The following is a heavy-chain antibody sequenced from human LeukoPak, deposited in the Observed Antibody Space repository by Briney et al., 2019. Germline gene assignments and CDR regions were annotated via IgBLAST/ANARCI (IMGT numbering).Heavy chain of an antibody. CDR2: IIPIFGTA. J-gene: IGHJ6*03. CDR1: GGTFSSYA. V-gene: IGHV1-69*13. D-gene: IGHD4-11*01. CDR3: ARDRGSNYVPYYMDV. Sequence: SVTVSCKASGGTFSSYAISWVRQAPGQGLAWMGGIIPIFGTANYAQKFQGRVTITADESTSTAYMELSSLRSEDTAVYYCARDRGSNYVPYYMDVWGKGTTVTVSS.